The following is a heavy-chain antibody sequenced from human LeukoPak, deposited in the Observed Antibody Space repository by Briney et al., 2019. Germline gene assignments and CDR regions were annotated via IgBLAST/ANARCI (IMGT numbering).Heavy chain of an antibody. D-gene: IGHD3-10*01. CDR2: ISADSATT. V-gene: IGHV3-23*01. CDR3: ARKSASGNYPLDY. Sequence: GGSLRLSCAASGFNFGSYSMTWVRQAPGKGLEWASVISADSATTFYADSVKGRFTISRDNAKNTVFLQMSSLRAEDTALYYCARKSASGNYPLDYWGRGTLVTVSS. CDR1: GFNFGSYS. J-gene: IGHJ4*02.